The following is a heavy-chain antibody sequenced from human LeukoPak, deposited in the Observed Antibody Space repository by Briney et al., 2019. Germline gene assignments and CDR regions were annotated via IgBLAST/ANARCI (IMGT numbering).Heavy chain of an antibody. CDR3: ARDSSGARWFDP. D-gene: IGHD3-3*01. Sequence: ASVKVSCKASGYIFTSYGFSWVRQAPGQGLEWMGWISAYNGNTNYAQKFQGRVTMTTDTSTSTAYMELRSLTSDDTAVYYCARDSSGARWFDPWGQGTLVTVSS. CDR1: GYIFTSYG. J-gene: IGHJ5*02. V-gene: IGHV1-18*01. CDR2: ISAYNGNT.